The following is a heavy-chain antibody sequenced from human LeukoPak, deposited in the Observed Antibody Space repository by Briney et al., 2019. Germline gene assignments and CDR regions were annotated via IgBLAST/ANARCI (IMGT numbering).Heavy chain of an antibody. D-gene: IGHD2-21*02. V-gene: IGHV4-34*01. CDR1: GGSFSGYY. J-gene: IGHJ6*03. CDR3: KRGRKVTAIGYMDV. CDR2: INHSGST. Sequence: SETLSLTCAVYGGSFSGYYWSWIRQPPGKGLEWIGEINHSGSTNYNPSLKSRVTISVDTSKNQFSLKLSPVTAADTAVYYCKRGRKVTAIGYMDVWGQGTTVTVSS.